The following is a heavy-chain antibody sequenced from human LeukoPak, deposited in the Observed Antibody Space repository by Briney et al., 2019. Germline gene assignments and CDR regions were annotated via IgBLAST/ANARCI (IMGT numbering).Heavy chain of an antibody. CDR2: INHSGST. J-gene: IGHJ4*02. V-gene: IGHV4-34*01. Sequence: SETLSLTCAVYGGSFSGYYWSWIRQPPGKGLEWIGEINHSGSTNYNPSLKSRVTISVDTSKNQFSLKLSSVTAADTAVYYCARGGPFYYDFWSGYYTYVYWGQGTLVTVSS. CDR1: GGSFSGYY. D-gene: IGHD3-3*01. CDR3: ARGGPFYYDFWSGYYTYVY.